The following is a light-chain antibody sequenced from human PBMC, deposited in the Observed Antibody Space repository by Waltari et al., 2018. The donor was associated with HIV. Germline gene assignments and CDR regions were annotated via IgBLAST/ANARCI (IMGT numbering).Light chain of an antibody. CDR2: RDV. CDR1: ILGSTY. V-gene: IGLV3-1*01. Sequence: SYELTQPPSVSVSPGPTASIACSADILGSTYDSWYQQKPGQSPVLVIYRDVKRPSGIPERFSGSNSGNTATLTITGAQAMDEADYYCQTWDTSSYFFGSGTKVTVL. J-gene: IGLJ1*01. CDR3: QTWDTSSYF.